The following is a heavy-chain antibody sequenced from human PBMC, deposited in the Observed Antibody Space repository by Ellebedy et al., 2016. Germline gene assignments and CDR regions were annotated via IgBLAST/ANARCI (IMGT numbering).Heavy chain of an antibody. D-gene: IGHD3-3*01. J-gene: IGHJ4*02. V-gene: IGHV1-3*01. CDR1: GYTFTTYA. Sequence: GESLKISCAASGYTFTTYAMHWVRQAPGQRLEWMGWINAGNGNTKYSQKFQGRVTITRDTSASTAYMELSSLRSEDTAVYYCARGVLRFLGWIKRPSYYFDYWGQGTLVTVSS. CDR2: INAGNGNT. CDR3: ARGVLRFLGWIKRPSYYFDY.